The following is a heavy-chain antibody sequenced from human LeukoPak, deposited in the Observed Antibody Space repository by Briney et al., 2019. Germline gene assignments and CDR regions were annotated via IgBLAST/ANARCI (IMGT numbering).Heavy chain of an antibody. Sequence: PGGSLRLSCAASGFTFSSYGMSWVRQAPGKGLEWVSGIIGNGDRTYYADSVKGRFSISRDNSKNALYLQMTSLRAEDTAVYYCAKGGRTGKSISMIRGVRNYYYYMDVWGKGTTVTISS. CDR1: GFTFSSYG. V-gene: IGHV3-23*01. CDR2: IIGNGDRT. CDR3: AKGGRTGKSISMIRGVRNYYYYMDV. D-gene: IGHD3-10*01. J-gene: IGHJ6*03.